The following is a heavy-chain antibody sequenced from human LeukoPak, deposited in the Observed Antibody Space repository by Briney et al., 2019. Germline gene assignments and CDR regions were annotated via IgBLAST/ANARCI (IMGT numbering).Heavy chain of an antibody. Sequence: SETLSLTCAVYGGSFSGYYWSWTRQPPGKGLEWIGEINHSGSTNYNPSLKSRVTISVDTSKNQFSLKLSSVTAADTAVYYCARSGYSSNWGQGTLVTVSS. CDR1: GGSFSGYY. J-gene: IGHJ4*02. CDR3: ARSGYSSN. V-gene: IGHV4-34*01. CDR2: INHSGST. D-gene: IGHD6-13*01.